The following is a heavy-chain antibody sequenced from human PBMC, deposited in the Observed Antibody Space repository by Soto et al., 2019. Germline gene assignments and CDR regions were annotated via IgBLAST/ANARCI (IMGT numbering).Heavy chain of an antibody. Sequence: PGGSLRLSCAASGFSFSSYGMHWVRQAPGKGLEWVAFIWYDGNNKYYADSVKGRFTISRDNSKNTLYLQMNNLRAEDTAVYYCARDPYFSSPNWFDPWGQGTLVTVS. J-gene: IGHJ5*02. CDR1: GFSFSSYG. CDR2: IWYDGNNK. V-gene: IGHV3-33*01. D-gene: IGHD3-10*01. CDR3: ARDPYFSSPNWFDP.